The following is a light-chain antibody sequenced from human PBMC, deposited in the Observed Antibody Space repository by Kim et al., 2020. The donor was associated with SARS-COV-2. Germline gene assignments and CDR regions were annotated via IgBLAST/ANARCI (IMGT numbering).Light chain of an antibody. CDR1: QSISSY. CDR3: QQSYSTPIT. Sequence: ASVVDRVTITCRASQSISSYLNWYQQKPGKAPKRLIYAASSLQSGVPSRCSGSGSGTDFTLTISSLQPEDFAAYYCQQSYSTPITFGQGTRLEIK. CDR2: AAS. J-gene: IGKJ5*01. V-gene: IGKV1-39*01.